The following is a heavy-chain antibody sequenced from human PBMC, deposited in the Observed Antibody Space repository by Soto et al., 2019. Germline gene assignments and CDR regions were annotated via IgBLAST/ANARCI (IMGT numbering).Heavy chain of an antibody. CDR3: ARSRWLQSVWRSYYFDY. CDR1: GFTFSSYA. Sequence: QVQLVESGGGVVQPGRSLRLSCAASGFTFSSYAMHWVRQAPGKGLEWVAVISYDGSNKYYADSVKGRFTISRDNSKNTLYLQMNSLRAEDTAVYYCARSRWLQSVWRSYYFDYWGQGTLVTVSS. J-gene: IGHJ4*02. V-gene: IGHV3-30-3*01. CDR2: ISYDGSNK. D-gene: IGHD5-12*01.